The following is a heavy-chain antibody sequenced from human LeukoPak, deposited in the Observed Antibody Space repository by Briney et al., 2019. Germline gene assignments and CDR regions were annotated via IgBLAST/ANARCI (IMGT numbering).Heavy chain of an antibody. CDR3: ARDISIAVATSYYSYYGMDV. D-gene: IGHD6-19*01. J-gene: IGHJ6*02. CDR1: GFTFSSYG. CDR2: ISSSSSYI. Sequence: GGSLRLSCAASGFTFSSYGMNWVRQAPGKGLEWVSSISSSSSYIYYADSVKGRFTISRDNAKNSLYLQMNSLRAEDTAVYYCARDISIAVATSYYSYYGMDVWGQGTTVTVSS. V-gene: IGHV3-21*01.